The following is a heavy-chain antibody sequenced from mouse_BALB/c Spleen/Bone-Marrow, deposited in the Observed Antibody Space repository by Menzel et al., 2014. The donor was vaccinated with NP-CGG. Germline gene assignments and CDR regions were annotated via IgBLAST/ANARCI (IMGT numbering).Heavy chain of an antibody. Sequence: QVQLQQPGAELVRPGSSVKISCKASGYAFSIYWMNWVKQRPGQGLEWIGQIYPGDDDTDYNGKFKGKATLTADRSSSTAYMQLNSLTSEDSAVYFCARGGISIDYWGQGTTLTVSS. V-gene: IGHV1-80*01. CDR2: IYPGDDDT. CDR3: ARGGISIDY. J-gene: IGHJ2*01. CDR1: GYAFSIYW.